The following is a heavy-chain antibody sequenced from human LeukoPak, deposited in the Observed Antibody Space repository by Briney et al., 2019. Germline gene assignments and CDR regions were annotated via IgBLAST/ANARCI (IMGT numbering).Heavy chain of an antibody. V-gene: IGHV3-48*04. D-gene: IGHD2-2*02. J-gene: IGHJ6*03. Sequence: GGSLRLSCTASGFTFGDYAMSWVRQAPGKGLEWVSYISSSSSTIYYADSVKGRFTISRDNAKNSLYLQMNSLRAEDTAVYYCARDRYCSSTSCYTFHYYYYMDVWGKGTTVTVSS. CDR1: GFTFGDYA. CDR3: ARDRYCSSTSCYTFHYYYYMDV. CDR2: ISSSSSTI.